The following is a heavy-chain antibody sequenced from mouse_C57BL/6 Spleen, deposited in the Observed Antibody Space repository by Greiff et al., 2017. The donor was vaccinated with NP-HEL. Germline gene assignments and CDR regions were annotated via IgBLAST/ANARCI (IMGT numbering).Heavy chain of an antibody. CDR1: GFTFSSYA. V-gene: IGHV5-9-1*02. J-gene: IGHJ1*03. CDR2: ISSGGDYL. CDR3: TRWSSSFLYFDV. D-gene: IGHD1-1*01. Sequence: EVQGVESGAGLVKPGGSLKLSCAASGFTFSSYAMSWVRQTPEKKLEWVAYISSGGDYLYYADPVKGRFTISRDNARNTLYLQMISLKSEDTAMYYCTRWSSSFLYFDVWGTGTTVTVSS.